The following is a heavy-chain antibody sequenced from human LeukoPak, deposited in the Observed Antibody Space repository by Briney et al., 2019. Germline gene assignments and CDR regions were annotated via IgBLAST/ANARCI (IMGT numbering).Heavy chain of an antibody. Sequence: SETLSLTCNVSGDSIGSFYWSWIRQPPGKGLEWIGYIYYSGSTNYNPSLKSRVTISVDTPKNQFSLKLSSVTAADTAVYYCARGAARYYYYYMDVWGKGTTVTVSS. J-gene: IGHJ6*03. CDR3: ARGAARYYYYYMDV. V-gene: IGHV4-59*01. CDR2: IYYSGST. CDR1: GDSIGSFY.